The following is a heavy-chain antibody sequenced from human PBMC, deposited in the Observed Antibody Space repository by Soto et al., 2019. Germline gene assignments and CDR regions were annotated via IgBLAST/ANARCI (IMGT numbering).Heavy chain of an antibody. CDR3: ARATGPLRCRNCDY. J-gene: IGHJ4*02. CDR2: IYHTGST. Sequence: PSETLSVTCSVSGGSISTVGHYWTWIRQPPGKGLEWIGSIYHTGSTYYSKSLRSRLTMSVDTSKSQLSLRLSSVTAADTAVYYCARATGPLRCRNCDYWGQGSLVTVSS. D-gene: IGHD1-1*01. V-gene: IGHV4-31*03. CDR1: GGSISTVGHY.